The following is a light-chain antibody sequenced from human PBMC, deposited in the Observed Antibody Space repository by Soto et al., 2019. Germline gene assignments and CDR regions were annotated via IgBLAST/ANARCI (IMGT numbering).Light chain of an antibody. J-gene: IGKJ3*01. Sequence: DIVLTQTPLALPVTLGQPASISCRSGQSLVHSDGNTHLSRVQQRPSQPPRLLIYEISKRFSGVPDRFSGSGAGTDFTLKISRVEAEDVGVYYCLQDSQYAGFTFGPGTKVDIK. CDR3: LQDSQYAGFT. V-gene: IGKV2-24*01. CDR2: EIS. CDR1: QSLVHSDGNTH.